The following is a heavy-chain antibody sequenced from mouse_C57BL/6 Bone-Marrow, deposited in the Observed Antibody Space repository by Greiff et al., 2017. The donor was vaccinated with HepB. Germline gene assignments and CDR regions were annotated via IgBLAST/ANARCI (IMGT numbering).Heavy chain of an antibody. CDR3: ARRYYGSSYGYFDV. D-gene: IGHD1-1*01. J-gene: IGHJ1*03. CDR2: INYDGSST. V-gene: IGHV5-16*01. Sequence: EVKLVESEGGLVQPGSSMKLSCTASGFTSSDYYMAWVRQVPEKGLEWVANINYDGSSTYYLDSLKSRFIISRDNAKNILYLQMSSLKSEDTATYYCARRYYGSSYGYFDVWGTGTTVTVSS. CDR1: GFTSSDYY.